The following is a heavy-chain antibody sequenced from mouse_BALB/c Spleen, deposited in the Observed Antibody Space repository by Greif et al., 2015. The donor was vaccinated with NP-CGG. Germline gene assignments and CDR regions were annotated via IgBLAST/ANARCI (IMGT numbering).Heavy chain of an antibody. CDR1: GFTFSSSG. CDR3: ARKLGGSYAMDY. J-gene: IGHJ4*01. CDR2: ISSGSSTI. Sequence: EVQLQESGGGLVQPGGSRKLSCAASGFTFSSSGMHWVRQAPEKGLEWVAYISSGSSTIYYADTVKGRFTISRDNPKNTLFLQMTSLRSEDTAMYYCARKLGGSYAMDYWGQGTSVTVSS. D-gene: IGHD4-1*01. V-gene: IGHV5-17*02.